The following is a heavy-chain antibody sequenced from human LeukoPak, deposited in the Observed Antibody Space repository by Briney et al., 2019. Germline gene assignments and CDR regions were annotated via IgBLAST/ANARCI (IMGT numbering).Heavy chain of an antibody. Sequence: GRSLRLSCAASGFTFRNYAMIWVRQAPGKGLEWVSAISGSGGSTYYADSVKGRFTISRDNSKNTLYLQMNSLRAEDTAVYYCAKDFVVVVSDYWGQGTLVTVSS. CDR1: GFTFRNYA. V-gene: IGHV3-23*01. CDR3: AKDFVVVVSDY. J-gene: IGHJ4*02. D-gene: IGHD2-2*01. CDR2: ISGSGGST.